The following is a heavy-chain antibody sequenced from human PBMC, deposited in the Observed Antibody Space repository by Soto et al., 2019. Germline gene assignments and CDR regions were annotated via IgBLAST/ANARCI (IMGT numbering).Heavy chain of an antibody. V-gene: IGHV3-48*02. CDR1: GFTLSTYS. CDR3: ARDPPNFYYYGMDV. J-gene: IGHJ6*02. CDR2: ISKSSTTI. Sequence: PGGSLRLSCIASGFTLSTYSMTWVRQSPGKGLEWLSYISKSSTTINYADSVKGRFTISRDNAKNSVYLEMSSLRDGDSAVYYCARDPPNFYYYGMDVWGQGTTVTVSS.